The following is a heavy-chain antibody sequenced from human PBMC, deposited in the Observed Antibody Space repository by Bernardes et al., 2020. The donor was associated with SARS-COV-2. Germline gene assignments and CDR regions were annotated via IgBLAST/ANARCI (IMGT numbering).Heavy chain of an antibody. J-gene: IGHJ5*02. V-gene: IGHV3-48*01. D-gene: IGHD1-26*01. Sequence: GSLRLSCAASGFIFSTYTMNWVRQAPGKGLEWISYISTDSKTIFYADSVKGRFTISRDNAKNSLFLQMNSLRAEDTAVYYCARDSGWELLSAWGQGTLVTVSS. CDR1: GFIFSTYT. CDR3: ARDSGWELLSA. CDR2: ISTDSKTI.